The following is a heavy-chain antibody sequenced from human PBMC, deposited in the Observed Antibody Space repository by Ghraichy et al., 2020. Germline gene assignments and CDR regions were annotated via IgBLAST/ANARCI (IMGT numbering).Heavy chain of an antibody. CDR3: ARRAPMAPLSSFSHAMDV. CDR1: GGSIINYY. D-gene: IGHD5-24*01. J-gene: IGHJ6*02. V-gene: IGHV4-59*12. CDR2: IYYSGTT. Sequence: SETLSLTCTVFGGSIINYYWAWVRQPPGQGLEWIGYIYYSGTTSYDPSLWSRVTMSVDTSKIQFSLNLSSVTAADTAVYFCARRAPMAPLSSFSHAMDVWGQGTNVTVAS.